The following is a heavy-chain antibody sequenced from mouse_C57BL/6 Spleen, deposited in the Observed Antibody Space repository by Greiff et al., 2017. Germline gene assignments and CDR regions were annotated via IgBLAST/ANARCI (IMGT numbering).Heavy chain of an antibody. V-gene: IGHV1-53*01. CDR1: GYTFTSYW. J-gene: IGHJ4*01. CDR2: INPSNGGT. D-gene: IGHD2-12*01. CDR3: ARWGQGLRRDAMDD. Sequence: QVQLQQPGTELVKPGASVKLSCKASGYTFTSYWMHWVQQRPGQGLEWIGNINPSNGGTNYNEKFKSKATLTVDKSSSTAYMQLSSLTSEDSAVYYCARWGQGLRRDAMDDWGQGTSVTVSS.